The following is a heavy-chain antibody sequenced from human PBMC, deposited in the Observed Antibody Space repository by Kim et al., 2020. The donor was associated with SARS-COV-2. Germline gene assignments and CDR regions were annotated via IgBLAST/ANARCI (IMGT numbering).Heavy chain of an antibody. D-gene: IGHD6-13*01. CDR3: ARDIIAAAGIIGMDV. Sequence: QKCQGRVTITRDTSASTAYMELSSLRSEDTAVYYCARDIIAAAGIIGMDVWGQGTTVTVSS. J-gene: IGHJ6*02. V-gene: IGHV1-3*01.